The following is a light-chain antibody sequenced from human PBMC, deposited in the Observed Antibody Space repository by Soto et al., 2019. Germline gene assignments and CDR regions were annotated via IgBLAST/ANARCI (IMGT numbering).Light chain of an antibody. V-gene: IGKV1-27*01. CDR1: QGISNY. CDR2: AAS. J-gene: IGKJ4*01. CDR3: QNYNSAPT. Sequence: DIQMTQSPSSLSASVGDRVTITCRASQGISNYLAWYQQKPGKVPKLLIYAASTLQSGVPSRFSGSGSGTDFTLTISRLQPEDVATDYCQNYNSAPTFGGGTKVESK.